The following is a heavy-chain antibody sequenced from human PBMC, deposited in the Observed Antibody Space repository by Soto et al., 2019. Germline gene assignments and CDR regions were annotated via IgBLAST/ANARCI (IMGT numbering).Heavy chain of an antibody. CDR3: ARHYDGNWFDP. D-gene: IGHD5-12*01. CDR2: IYYSGST. V-gene: IGHV4-39*01. J-gene: IGHJ5*02. Sequence: SETLSLTCTVSGGSISSSSYYWGWIRQPPGKGLEWIGSIYYSGSTYYNPSLKGRVTISVDTSKNQFSLKLSSVTAADTAVYYCARHYDGNWFDPWGQGTLVTVSS. CDR1: GGSISSSSYY.